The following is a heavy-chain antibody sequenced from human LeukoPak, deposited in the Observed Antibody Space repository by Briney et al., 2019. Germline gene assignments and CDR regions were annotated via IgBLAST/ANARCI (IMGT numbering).Heavy chain of an antibody. CDR1: GFTFSSYG. Sequence: PGGSLRLSCAASGFTFSSYGMHWVRQAPGKGLEWVAVISYDGSNKYYADSVKGRFTISRDNSKNTLYLQMNSLRAEDTAVYYCARAKVSGYSYAPSFWGQGTLVTVSS. V-gene: IGHV3-30*03. D-gene: IGHD5-18*01. CDR3: ARAKVSGYSYAPSF. CDR2: ISYDGSNK. J-gene: IGHJ4*02.